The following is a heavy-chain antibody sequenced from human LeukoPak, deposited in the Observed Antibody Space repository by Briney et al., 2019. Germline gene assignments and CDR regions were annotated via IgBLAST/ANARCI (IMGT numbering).Heavy chain of an antibody. CDR3: ASSEGYCSSTSCPPVY. Sequence: EASVKVSCEASGYTFTSYGISWVRQAPGQGLEWMGWISAYNGNTNYAQKLQGRVTMTTDTSTSTAYMELRSLRSDDTAVYYCASSEGYCSSTSCPPVYWGQGTLVTVSS. D-gene: IGHD2-2*01. CDR1: GYTFTSYG. CDR2: ISAYNGNT. J-gene: IGHJ4*02. V-gene: IGHV1-18*01.